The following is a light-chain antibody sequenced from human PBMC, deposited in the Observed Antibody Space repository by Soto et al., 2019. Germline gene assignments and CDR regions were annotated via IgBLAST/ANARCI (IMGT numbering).Light chain of an antibody. J-gene: IGLJ1*01. CDR2: DVN. CDR3: CSFAGSYTSYV. V-gene: IGLV2-11*01. CDR1: SSGVGVSNY. Sequence: QSALTQPRSVSGSPGQSVTISCTGASSGVGVSNYVSWYRQHPGKAPKLLIFDVNQRPSGVPDRFSGSKSGNAASLTISGLQADDEADYYCCSFAGSYTSYVFGTGTKVT.